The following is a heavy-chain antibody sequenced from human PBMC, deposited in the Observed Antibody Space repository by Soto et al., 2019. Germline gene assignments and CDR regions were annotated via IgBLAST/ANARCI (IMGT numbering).Heavy chain of an antibody. V-gene: IGHV1-18*04. CDR3: ARGGGYCSGGNCYSLDY. CDR1: GYTFRSHG. CDR2: ISANNGNT. J-gene: IGHJ4*02. D-gene: IGHD2-15*01. Sequence: QAQLVQSGAEVKKPGASVKVSCKASGYTFRSHGITWVRQAPGQGLEWMGWISANNGNTNYARKLQGRVTVTTDTSTSTAYMGLRSLKSDDTAVYYCARGGGYCSGGNCYSLDYWGQGTLVSVSS.